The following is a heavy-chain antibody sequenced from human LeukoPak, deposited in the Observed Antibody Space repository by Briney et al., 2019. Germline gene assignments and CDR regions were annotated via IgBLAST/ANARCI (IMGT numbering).Heavy chain of an antibody. CDR3: ARARVRGVIRSPFDY. V-gene: IGHV3-30*01. CDR2: ISYDGSNK. D-gene: IGHD3-10*01. J-gene: IGHJ4*02. CDR1: GFTFSSYA. Sequence: TGGSLRLSCAASGFTFSSYAMHWVRQAPGKGLEWVAVISYDGSNKYYADSVKGRFTISRDNSKNTLYLQMNSLRAEDTAVYYCARARVRGVIRSPFDYWGQGTLVTVSS.